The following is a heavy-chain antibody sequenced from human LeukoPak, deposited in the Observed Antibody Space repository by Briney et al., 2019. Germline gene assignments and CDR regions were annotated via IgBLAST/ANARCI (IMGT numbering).Heavy chain of an antibody. V-gene: IGHV3-23*01. CDR3: ATDRDDYRDPDPFNV. CDR2: IRSSDGRT. J-gene: IGHJ3*01. CDR1: GFTFSSYA. Sequence: GGSLRLSCAASGFTFSSYAMNWVRQAPGKGLDWVSAIRSSDGRTYYADSVRGRFTISRDNSKNTLYLQMNSLRAEHTAVYYCATDRDDYRDPDPFNVWGQGPVVTVPS. D-gene: IGHD4-17*01.